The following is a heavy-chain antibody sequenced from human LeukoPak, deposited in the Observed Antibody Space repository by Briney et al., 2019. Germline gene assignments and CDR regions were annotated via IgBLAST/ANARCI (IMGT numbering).Heavy chain of an antibody. J-gene: IGHJ4*02. CDR3: ARGRPIAGYDY. CDR2: INHSGST. Sequence: SETLSLTCAVYGGSFSGYYWCWIRQPPGKGLEWIGEINHSGSTNYNPSLKSRVTISVDTSKNQFSLKLSSVTATDTAVYYCARGRPIAGYDYWGQGTLVTVSS. V-gene: IGHV4-34*01. D-gene: IGHD1-14*01. CDR1: GGSFSGYY.